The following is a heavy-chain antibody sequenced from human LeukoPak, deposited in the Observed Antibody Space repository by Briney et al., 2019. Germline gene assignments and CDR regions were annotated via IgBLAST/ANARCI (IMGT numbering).Heavy chain of an antibody. CDR2: IIPIFGTA. CDR3: ARDRGAAAGDNWSDP. V-gene: IGHV1-69*05. Sequence: SVKVSCKASGGTFSSYAISWVRQAPGQGLEWMGGIIPIFGTANYAQKFQGRVTITTDESTSTAYMELSSLRSEDTAVYYCARDRGAAAGDNWSDPWGQGTLVTVSS. J-gene: IGHJ5*02. D-gene: IGHD6-13*01. CDR1: GGTFSSYA.